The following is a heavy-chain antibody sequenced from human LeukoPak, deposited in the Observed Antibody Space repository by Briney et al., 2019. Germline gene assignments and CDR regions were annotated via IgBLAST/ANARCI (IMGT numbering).Heavy chain of an antibody. D-gene: IGHD6-13*01. CDR1: GYTLTELS. J-gene: IGHJ4*02. CDR2: FDPEDGET. CDR3: ATDKDSSSWYQPPHFDY. V-gene: IGHV1-24*01. Sequence: ASVKVSCKVSGYTLTELSMHWVRQAPGKGLEWMGGFDPEDGETIYAQKFQGRVTMTEDTTTDTAYMELSSLRSEDTAVYYCATDKDSSSWYQPPHFDYWGQGTLVTVSS.